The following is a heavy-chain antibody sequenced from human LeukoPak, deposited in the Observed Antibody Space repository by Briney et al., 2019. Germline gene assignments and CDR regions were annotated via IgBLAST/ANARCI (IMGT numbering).Heavy chain of an antibody. V-gene: IGHV3-21*01. Sequence: GGSLRLSCAASGFTFSSYSMNWVRQAPGKGLEWVSSISSSSSYIYYADSVKGRFTISRDNAKNSLYLQMNSLRAEDTAVYYCARERAYDRYYFDYWGQGTLVTVSS. CDR1: GFTFSSYS. CDR3: ARERAYDRYYFDY. D-gene: IGHD3-9*01. J-gene: IGHJ4*02. CDR2: ISSSSSYI.